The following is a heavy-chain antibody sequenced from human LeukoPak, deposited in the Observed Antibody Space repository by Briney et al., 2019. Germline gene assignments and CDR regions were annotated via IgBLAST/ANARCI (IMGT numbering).Heavy chain of an antibody. V-gene: IGHV4-61*02. J-gene: IGHJ6*02. Sequence: SETLSLTCTVSGGSISSGGYYWSWIRQPAGKGLEWIGRIYTSGSTNYNPSLKSRVTMSVDTSKNQFSLKLSSVTAADTAVYYCARDQEYYYGMDVWGQGTTVTVSS. CDR3: ARDQEYYYGMDV. CDR1: GGSISSGGYY. CDR2: IYTSGST.